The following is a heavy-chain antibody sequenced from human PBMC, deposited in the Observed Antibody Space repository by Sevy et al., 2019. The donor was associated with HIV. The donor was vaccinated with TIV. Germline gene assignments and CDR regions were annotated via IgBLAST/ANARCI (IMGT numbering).Heavy chain of an antibody. V-gene: IGHV1-2*02. Sequence: ASVKVSCKASGHTFTAYYVHWVRQAPGQGLEWMGWINPNSGDTNYAQKFQARITLTSDTSIPTTYMELTFLTSDDTAIYYCATPEGPCSGGSCHDFDYWGQGTLVTVS. CDR2: INPNSGDT. D-gene: IGHD2-15*01. CDR1: GHTFTAYY. J-gene: IGHJ4*02. CDR3: ATPEGPCSGGSCHDFDY.